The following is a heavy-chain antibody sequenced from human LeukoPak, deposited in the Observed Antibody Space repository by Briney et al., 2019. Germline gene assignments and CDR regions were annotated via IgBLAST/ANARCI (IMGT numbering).Heavy chain of an antibody. CDR2: INSDGSST. Sequence: GGSLRLSCAASGFTFSSYWMHWVRQAPGKGLVWVSRINSDGSSTSYADSVKGRFTISRDNAKNTLYLQMNSLRAEDTDVYYCAREEEWELLVLDYWGQGTLVTVSS. J-gene: IGHJ4*02. D-gene: IGHD1-26*01. CDR3: AREEEWELLVLDY. V-gene: IGHV3-74*01. CDR1: GFTFSSYW.